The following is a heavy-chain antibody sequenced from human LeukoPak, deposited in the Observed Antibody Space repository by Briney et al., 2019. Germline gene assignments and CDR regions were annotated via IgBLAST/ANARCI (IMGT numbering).Heavy chain of an antibody. V-gene: IGHV1-2*02. CDR3: ARGRSTAWDDAFDI. D-gene: IGHD6-13*01. Sequence: SVKVSCKASGYTFTGFYIHWVRQAPGQGLECMGWTNVNSGGSKYVQKFQGRVTMTRDTSINTAYMELSSLTSDDTAVYYCARGRSTAWDDAFDIWGQGTMVTVSS. J-gene: IGHJ3*02. CDR1: GYTFTGFY. CDR2: TNVNSGGS.